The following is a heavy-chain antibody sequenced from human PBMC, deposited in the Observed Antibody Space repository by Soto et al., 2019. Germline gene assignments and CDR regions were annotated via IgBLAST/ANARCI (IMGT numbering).Heavy chain of an antibody. Sequence: DVVLVDSGGGFVRPGESLRLSCGASGFRFTSFGMNWVRQGPGKGLEWLSYISGLCATTYYADSVRGRFTVSRYNDMNLVFLQLNNLRGDDTAVYYCTRGGAARPDYWGQGSRVVVSS. CDR1: GFRFTSFG. CDR2: ISGLCATT. J-gene: IGHJ4*02. CDR3: TRGGAARPDY. D-gene: IGHD2-15*01. V-gene: IGHV3-48*04.